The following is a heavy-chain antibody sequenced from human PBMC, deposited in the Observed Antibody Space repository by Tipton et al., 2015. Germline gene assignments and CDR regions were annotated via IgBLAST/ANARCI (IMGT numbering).Heavy chain of an antibody. CDR3: ARDSFYDFWTGGYFEY. V-gene: IGHV4-61*01. J-gene: IGHJ4*02. CDR1: DASVSSGIYS. Sequence: TLSLTCTVSDASVSSGIYSWSWIRQPPGKGLEWIGYISDTGRSDYNSSLKSRVAISLDTSKNQFSLKLRYVAAADTAVYYCARDSFYDFWTGGYFEYWGQGTLVTVSS. CDR2: ISDTGRS. D-gene: IGHD3-3*01.